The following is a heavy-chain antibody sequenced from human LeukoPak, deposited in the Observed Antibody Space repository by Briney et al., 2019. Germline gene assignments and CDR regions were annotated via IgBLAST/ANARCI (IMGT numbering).Heavy chain of an antibody. CDR1: GFTLSDYY. D-gene: IGHD6-13*01. CDR3: ARGANSSSWYRIFDY. CDR2: ISSSGSTI. V-gene: IGHV3-11*01. J-gene: IGHJ4*02. Sequence: GGSLRLSCAASGFTLSDYYMSWIRQAPGKGLEWVSYISSSGSTIYYADSVKGRFTISRDNAKNSLYLQMNSLRAEDTAVYYCARGANSSSWYRIFDYWGQGTLVTVSS.